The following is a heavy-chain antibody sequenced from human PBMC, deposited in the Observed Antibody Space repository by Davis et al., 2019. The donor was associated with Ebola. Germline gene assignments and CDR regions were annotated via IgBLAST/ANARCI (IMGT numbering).Heavy chain of an antibody. CDR1: GYTFTGYY. Sequence: AASVKVSCKASGYTFTGYYMHWVRQAPGQGLEWMGRINPNSGGTNYAQKFQGRVTMTRDTSISTAYMELSRLTSDDMAVYYCASFGQLVESYYFDYWGQGTLVTVSS. V-gene: IGHV1-2*06. CDR2: INPNSGGT. CDR3: ASFGQLVESYYFDY. J-gene: IGHJ4*02. D-gene: IGHD3/OR15-3a*01.